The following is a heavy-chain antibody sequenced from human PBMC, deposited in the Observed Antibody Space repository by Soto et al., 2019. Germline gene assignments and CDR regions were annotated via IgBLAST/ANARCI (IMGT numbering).Heavy chain of an antibody. J-gene: IGHJ6*03. D-gene: IGHD2-15*01. CDR1: GFTVSSNY. Sequence: GGSLRLSCAASGFTVSSNYMSWVRQAPGKGLEWVSVIYSGGSTYYADSVKGRFTISRDNSKNTLYLQMNSLRAEDTAVYYCARGEVAANFENYYMDVWGKGTTVTVSS. CDR3: ARGEVAANFENYYMDV. CDR2: IYSGGST. V-gene: IGHV3-66*01.